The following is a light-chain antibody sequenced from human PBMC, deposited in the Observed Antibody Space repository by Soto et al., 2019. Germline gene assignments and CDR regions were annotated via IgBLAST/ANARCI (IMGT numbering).Light chain of an antibody. V-gene: IGKV1-39*01. J-gene: IGKJ2*01. CDR3: QQSYSSPYT. CDR1: QYINIY. Sequence: IQMTQSPSSLSASVGDSVTVTCRASQYINIYLNWYQQKPGKAPTLLIYGASSLQSGVPSRFVGGGSRTDFTLTISSLQPEDFATYYCQQSYSSPYTFGQGTKLEIK. CDR2: GAS.